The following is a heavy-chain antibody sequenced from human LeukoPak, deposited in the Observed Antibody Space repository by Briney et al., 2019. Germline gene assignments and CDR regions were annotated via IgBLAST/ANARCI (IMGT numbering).Heavy chain of an antibody. J-gene: IGHJ4*01. Sequence: SETLSLTCTVSGGSISSYYWSWIRQSPGKGLEWIGEINQIGNTNYIPSLKSRLTITIDTSNNQFSLNLTSVTAADTGVYYCARIRRPLRGYFDHWGXXTLVT. V-gene: IGHV4-34*01. CDR3: ARIRRPLRGYFDH. CDR1: GGSISSYY. D-gene: IGHD3-16*01. CDR2: INQIGNT.